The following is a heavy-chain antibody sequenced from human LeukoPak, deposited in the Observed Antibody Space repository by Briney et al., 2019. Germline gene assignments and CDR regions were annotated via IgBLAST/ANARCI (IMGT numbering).Heavy chain of an antibody. CDR2: IKTDGSST. CDR3: ARVSIGWYSFDY. CDR1: GFTLGSYG. Sequence: GGSLRLSCAASGFTLGSYGMHWVGQAPGKGLVWVSRIKTDGSSTNYADSVKGRFTISRDNVKNTVYLQMDSLRAEDTAVYYCARVSIGWYSFDYWGQGTLVTVSS. J-gene: IGHJ4*02. D-gene: IGHD6-19*01. V-gene: IGHV3-74*01.